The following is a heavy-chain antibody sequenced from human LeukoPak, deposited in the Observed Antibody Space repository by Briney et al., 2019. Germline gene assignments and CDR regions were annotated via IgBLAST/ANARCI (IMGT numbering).Heavy chain of an antibody. D-gene: IGHD4-17*01. CDR3: ARASYGDYWFDP. J-gene: IGHJ5*02. CDR2: AYYSGST. Sequence: SQTLSLTCTVSGGSISSGDYYWSWIRQPPGKGLEWIGYAYYSGSTYYNPSLKSRVTISVDTSKNQFSLKLSSVTAADTAVYYCARASYGDYWFDPWGQGTLVTVSS. V-gene: IGHV4-30-4*01. CDR1: GGSISSGDYY.